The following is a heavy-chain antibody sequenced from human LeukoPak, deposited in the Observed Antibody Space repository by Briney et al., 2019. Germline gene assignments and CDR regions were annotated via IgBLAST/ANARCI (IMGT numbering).Heavy chain of an antibody. J-gene: IGHJ6*03. CDR3: ATIRGSWPYYCMDV. V-gene: IGHV4-38-2*01. CDR1: VYFISSGYY. D-gene: IGHD2-15*01. Sequence: PSETLSLTCAVSVYFISSGYYWGWIRHPPGKGQEWSGSMYHSGNTYFNPSLKSRVTISVDTSKNQFSLKLSSVTAADTAMYYCATIRGSWPYYCMDVWGKGTTVTVSS. CDR2: MYHSGNT.